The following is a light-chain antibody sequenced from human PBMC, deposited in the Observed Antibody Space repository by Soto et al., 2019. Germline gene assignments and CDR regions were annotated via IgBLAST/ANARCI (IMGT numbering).Light chain of an antibody. CDR2: DVS. Sequence: QSALTQPRSVSGSPGQSVTISCTGTSSDVGGYNFVSWYQQHPGKAPKFLIYDVSKRPSGVPDRFSGSKSANTASLTISGLQAEDEADYYCCSYAGSSSWVFGGGTKLTVL. CDR1: SSDVGGYNF. CDR3: CSYAGSSSWV. V-gene: IGLV2-11*01. J-gene: IGLJ3*02.